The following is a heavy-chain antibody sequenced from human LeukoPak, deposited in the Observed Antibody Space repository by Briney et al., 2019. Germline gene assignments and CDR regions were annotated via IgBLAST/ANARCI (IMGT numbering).Heavy chain of an antibody. CDR1: GGSFSGYY. J-gene: IGHJ4*02. Sequence: SETLSLTCAVYGGSFSGYYWSWIRQPPGKGLEWIGEINHSGSTNYNPSLKSRVTISVDTSKNQFSLKPSSVTAADTAVYYCARDNSSSWTHDYWGQGTLVTVSS. CDR2: INHSGST. V-gene: IGHV4-34*01. CDR3: ARDNSSSWTHDY. D-gene: IGHD6-13*01.